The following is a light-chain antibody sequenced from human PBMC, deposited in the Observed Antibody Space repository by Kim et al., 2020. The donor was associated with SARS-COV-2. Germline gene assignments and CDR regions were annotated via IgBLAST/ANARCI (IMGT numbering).Light chain of an antibody. Sequence: VYTGQTARITCSGDAVPKQYAYWFQQKPGQAPVLVIYKDSKRPSEPPERFSGSNAGTTVTLTISGVQAEDEAEYYCQSADNSDNWVFGGGTKVTVL. J-gene: IGLJ3*02. CDR1: AVPKQY. CDR2: KDS. V-gene: IGLV3-25*03. CDR3: QSADNSDNWV.